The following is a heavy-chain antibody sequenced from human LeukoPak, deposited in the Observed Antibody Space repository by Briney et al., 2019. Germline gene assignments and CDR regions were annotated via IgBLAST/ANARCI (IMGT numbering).Heavy chain of an antibody. V-gene: IGHV3-30-3*01. CDR2: ISYDGSNK. J-gene: IGHJ4*02. CDR1: GFTFSSYA. CDR3: TSLDYGGDSDFDY. Sequence: PGGSLRLSCAASGFTFSSYAMHWVRQAPGKGLEWVAVISYDGSNKYYADSVKGRLTISRDNSKNTLYLQMNSLRAEDTAVYYCTSLDYGGDSDFDYWGQGTLVTVSS. D-gene: IGHD4-23*01.